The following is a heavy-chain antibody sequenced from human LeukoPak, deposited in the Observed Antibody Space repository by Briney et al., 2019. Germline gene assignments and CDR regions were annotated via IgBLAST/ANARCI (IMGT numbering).Heavy chain of an antibody. CDR2: ISYDGSNK. V-gene: IGHV3-30-3*01. CDR3: AREMATMSLGWILDY. D-gene: IGHD5-24*01. J-gene: IGHJ4*02. Sequence: GGSLRLSCAASGFTFSSYAMYWVRQAPGKGLEWVAIISYDGSNKYYTDSVKGRFTISRDNSKNTLCLQMNSLRAEDTAVYYCAREMATMSLGWILDYWGQGTLVTVSS. CDR1: GFTFSSYA.